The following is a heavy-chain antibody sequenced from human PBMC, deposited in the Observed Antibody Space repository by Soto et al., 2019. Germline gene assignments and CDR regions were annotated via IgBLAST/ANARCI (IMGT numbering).Heavy chain of an antibody. CDR3: SYDSKGYRAFDI. CDR1: GFSFDDHT. V-gene: IGHV3-43*01. D-gene: IGHD3-16*02. Sequence: PGGSLRLSCAASGFSFDDHTMHWVRQAPGKGLEWVSVITWDGGNTYYADSVRGRFTISRDNSKNSLYLQMNSLRTEDTALYYCSYDSKGYRAFDIWGQGTMVTVSS. CDR2: ITWDGGNT. J-gene: IGHJ3*02.